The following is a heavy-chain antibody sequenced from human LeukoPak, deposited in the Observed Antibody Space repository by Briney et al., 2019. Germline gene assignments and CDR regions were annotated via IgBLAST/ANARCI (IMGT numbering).Heavy chain of an antibody. D-gene: IGHD1-1*01. CDR1: GGSIIPYY. CDR3: ARAGNAEGGYYFDY. J-gene: IGHJ4*02. CDR2: IDYTGSN. V-gene: IGHV4-59*13. Sequence: SETLSLSCIVSGGSIIPYYWSWIRQSPGKGLEWIAYIDYTGSNNHNPSLKSRVTISVDPSKNQFSLKLTAVTAADTAVYYCARAGNAEGGYYFDYWGQGTQVIVSS.